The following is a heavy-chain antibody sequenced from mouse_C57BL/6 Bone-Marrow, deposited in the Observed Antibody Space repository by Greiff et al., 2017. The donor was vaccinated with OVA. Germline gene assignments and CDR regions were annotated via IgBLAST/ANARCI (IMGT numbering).Heavy chain of an antibody. J-gene: IGHJ3*01. CDR3: ARSGGYFWFAY. D-gene: IGHD2-3*01. CDR2: IYPGGGYT. V-gene: IGHV1-63*01. Sequence: VQLQQSGAELVRPGTSVKMSCKASGYTFTNYWIGWAKQRPGHGLEWIGDIYPGGGYTNYNEKFKGKATLTADKSSSTAYMQFSSLTSEDSAIYYCARSGGYFWFAYWGQGTLVTVSA. CDR1: GYTFTNYW.